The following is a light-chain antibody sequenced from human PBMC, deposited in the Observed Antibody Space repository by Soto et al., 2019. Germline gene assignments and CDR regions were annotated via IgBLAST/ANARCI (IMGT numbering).Light chain of an antibody. CDR1: SSDVGGYNY. CDR3: SSYTTSSTL. Sequence: QSVLTQPPSASGSPGQSVTISCTGTSSDVGGYNYVSWYQQHPGKAPKLMIYEVSNRPSGVSNRFSGAKSGNTASLTISGLQAEDEADYYCSSYTTSSTLFGTGTKVTVL. CDR2: EVS. V-gene: IGLV2-14*01. J-gene: IGLJ1*01.